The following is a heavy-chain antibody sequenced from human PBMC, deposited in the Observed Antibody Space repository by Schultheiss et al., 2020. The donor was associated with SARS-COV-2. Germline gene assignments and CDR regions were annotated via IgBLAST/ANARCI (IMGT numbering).Heavy chain of an antibody. CDR2: INSDGSST. CDR1: GFTFSSYW. CDR3: ARDRNNWNSEGYYYYYGMDV. V-gene: IGHV3-74*01. D-gene: IGHD1-7*01. J-gene: IGHJ6*02. Sequence: GGSLRLSCAASGFTFSSYWMHWVRQAPGKGLVWVSRINSDGSSTSYADSVKGRFTISRDNAKNTLYLQMNSLRAEDTAVYYCARDRNNWNSEGYYYYYGMDVWGQGTTVTVSS.